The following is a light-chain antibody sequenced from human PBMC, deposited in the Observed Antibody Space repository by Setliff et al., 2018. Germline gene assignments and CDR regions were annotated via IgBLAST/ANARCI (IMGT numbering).Light chain of an antibody. CDR3: NAYTSRSTYV. Sequence: QSALTQPPSASGSPGQSVTISCTGTSSDIGAYNFVSWYQQHPGKAPKLIIYNVSGRPSGVSHRFSGSKSDNTASLTISGLQAEDEADYYCNAYTSRSTYVFGSGTKVTVL. J-gene: IGLJ1*01. CDR2: NVS. V-gene: IGLV2-14*03. CDR1: SSDIGAYNF.